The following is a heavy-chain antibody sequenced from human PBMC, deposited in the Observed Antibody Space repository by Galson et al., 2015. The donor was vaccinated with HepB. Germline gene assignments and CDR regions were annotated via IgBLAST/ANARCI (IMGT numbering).Heavy chain of an antibody. CDR1: GFIFRNFG. CDR2: VAYDETNR. CDR3: AKVQKARTGTTDYYDH. Sequence: SLRLSCAASGFIFRNFGMHWVRQAPGKGLQWVAVVAYDETNRHYIDSVKGRFTISRDNSKNMLYLQMNSLKTEDTAVYYCAKVQKARTGTTDYYDHWGQGTLVAVSS. D-gene: IGHD1-7*01. V-gene: IGHV3-30*18. J-gene: IGHJ4*02.